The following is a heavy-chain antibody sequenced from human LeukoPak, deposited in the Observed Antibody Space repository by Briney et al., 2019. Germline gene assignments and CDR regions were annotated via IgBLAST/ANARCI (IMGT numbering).Heavy chain of an antibody. J-gene: IGHJ5*02. CDR3: AVMYSSSWYWFDP. V-gene: IGHV4-34*01. CDR2: INHSGST. CDR1: GGSFSGYY. D-gene: IGHD6-13*01. Sequence: SETLSLTCAVYGGSFSGYYWSWIRQPPGKGLEWIGEINHSGSTNYNPSLKSRVTISVDTSKNQFSLKLSSVTAADPAVYYCAVMYSSSWYWFDPWGQGTLVTVSS.